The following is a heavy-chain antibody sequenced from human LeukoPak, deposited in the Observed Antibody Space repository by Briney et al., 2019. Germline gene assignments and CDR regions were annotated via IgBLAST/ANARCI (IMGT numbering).Heavy chain of an antibody. D-gene: IGHD3-22*01. CDR3: ARDFSYDSSGYYCY. Sequence: ASVKVSCKASGYTFTSYGISWVRQAPGQGLEWMGWINPNSGGTNYAQKFQGRVTMTRDTSISTAYMELSRLRSDDTAVYYCARDFSYDSSGYYCYWGQGTLVTVSS. CDR1: GYTFTSYG. V-gene: IGHV1-2*02. CDR2: INPNSGGT. J-gene: IGHJ4*02.